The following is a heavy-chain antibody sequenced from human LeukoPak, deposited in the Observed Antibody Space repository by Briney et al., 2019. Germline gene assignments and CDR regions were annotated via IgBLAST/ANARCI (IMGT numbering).Heavy chain of an antibody. Sequence: GGSLRLSCAASGFTFNNYAMNWVRQAPGKGLEWVSVISGSGGTTYYADSVKGRFTISRDNAKNSLYLQMNSLRVEDTAVYYCAKEGRSLQTYWGQGTLVTVSS. CDR2: ISGSGGTT. J-gene: IGHJ4*02. D-gene: IGHD5-24*01. V-gene: IGHV3-23*01. CDR3: AKEGRSLQTY. CDR1: GFTFNNYA.